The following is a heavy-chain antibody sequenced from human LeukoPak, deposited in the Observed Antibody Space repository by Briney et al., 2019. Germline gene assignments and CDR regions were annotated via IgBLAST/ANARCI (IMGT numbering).Heavy chain of an antibody. V-gene: IGHV5-51*01. J-gene: IGHJ3*02. CDR2: IYPGGSDT. Sequence: GESLKISCKGSGYSFTSYWIGWVRQMPGKGLEWMGIIYPGGSDTRYSPSFQGQVTISADKSISTAYLQWSSLKASDTAMYYCAKQGIRYFDWLSTDAFDIWGQGTMVTVSS. CDR1: GYSFTSYW. CDR3: AKQGIRYFDWLSTDAFDI. D-gene: IGHD3-9*01.